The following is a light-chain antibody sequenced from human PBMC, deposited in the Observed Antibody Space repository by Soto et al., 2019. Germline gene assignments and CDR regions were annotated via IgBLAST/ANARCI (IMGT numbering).Light chain of an antibody. Sequence: EIVMTQSPATLSVSPGEXATLSCRASESVSSKLAWYQQKPGQAPRLLIYGASTRATGIPARFSGSGSGTEFTLTISSLQPDDFATYYCQQYNSYPLTLGGGTKVDIK. V-gene: IGKV3-15*01. J-gene: IGKJ4*01. CDR1: ESVSSK. CDR2: GAS. CDR3: QQYNSYPLT.